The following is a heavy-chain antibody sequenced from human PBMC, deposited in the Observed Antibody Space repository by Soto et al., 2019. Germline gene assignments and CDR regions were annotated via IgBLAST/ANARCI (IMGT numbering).Heavy chain of an antibody. V-gene: IGHV1-18*01. J-gene: IGHJ6*03. D-gene: IGHD3-9*01. Sequence: QVQLVQSGAEVKKPGASVKVSCKASGYTFTSYGISWVRQAPGQGLEWMGWISAYNGNTNYAQKLQGRVTMTTDTSTSTAYMELRSLRSDDTAVYYCARDGLRYFDWLQYHYYYMDVWGKGTTVTVSS. CDR3: ARDGLRYFDWLQYHYYYMDV. CDR2: ISAYNGNT. CDR1: GYTFTSYG.